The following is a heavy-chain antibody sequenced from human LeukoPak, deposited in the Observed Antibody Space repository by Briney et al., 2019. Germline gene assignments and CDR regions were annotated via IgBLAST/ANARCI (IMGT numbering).Heavy chain of an antibody. CDR2: LHHTSST. D-gene: IGHD1-26*01. CDR3: ARDRESSPWELLLDY. J-gene: IGHJ4*02. CDR1: GYSIRSGYY. Sequence: SETLSHTCAVSGYSIRSGYYWAWIRQPPGKGLEWIGSLHHTSSTYYNPSLKSRVTMSVDKSNNKFSLKLSSVTAADTALYYCARDRESSPWELLLDYWGQGILVTVSS. V-gene: IGHV4-38-2*02.